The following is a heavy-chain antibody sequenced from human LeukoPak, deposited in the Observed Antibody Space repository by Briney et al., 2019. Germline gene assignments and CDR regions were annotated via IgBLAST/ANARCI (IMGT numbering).Heavy chain of an antibody. V-gene: IGHV4-39*07. CDR3: ARIALESKRITMIVVVITNGMDV. D-gene: IGHD3-22*01. CDR2: IYYSGST. J-gene: IGHJ6*02. Sequence: SETLSLTCTVSGGSISSSSYYWGWIRQPPGKGLEWIGSIYYSGSTYYNTSLKSRVTISVDTSKNQFSLKLSSVTAADTAVYYCARIALESKRITMIVVVITNGMDVWGQGTTVTVSS. CDR1: GGSISSSSYY.